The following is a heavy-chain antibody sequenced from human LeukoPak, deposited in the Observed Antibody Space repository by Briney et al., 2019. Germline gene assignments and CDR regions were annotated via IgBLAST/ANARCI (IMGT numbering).Heavy chain of an antibody. CDR3: ARDRSSGWFEAGFFDY. J-gene: IGHJ4*02. Sequence: ASVKVSCKASGYTFTSYAMHWVRQAPGQRLEWMGWINAGNGNTKYSQEFQGRVTITRDTSASTAYMELSSLRSEDMAVYYCARDRSSGWFEAGFFDYWGQGTLVTVSS. CDR2: INAGNGNT. CDR1: GYTFTSYA. D-gene: IGHD6-19*01. V-gene: IGHV1-3*03.